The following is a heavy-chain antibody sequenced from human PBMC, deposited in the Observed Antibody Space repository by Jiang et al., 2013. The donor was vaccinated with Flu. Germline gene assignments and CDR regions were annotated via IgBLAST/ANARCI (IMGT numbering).Heavy chain of an antibody. CDR3: ARGSEAPVGY. CDR1: GFTFSSYA. Sequence: GFTFSSYAMHWVRQAPGKGLEWVAVISYDGSNKYYADSVKGRFTISRDNSKNTLYLQMNSLRAEDTAVYYCARGSEAPVGYWGQGTLVTVSS. V-gene: IGHV3-30-3*01. CDR2: ISYDGSNK. J-gene: IGHJ4*02. D-gene: IGHD6-25*01.